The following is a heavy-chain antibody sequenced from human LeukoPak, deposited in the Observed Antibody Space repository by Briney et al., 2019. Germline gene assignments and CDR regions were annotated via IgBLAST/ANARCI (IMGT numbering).Heavy chain of an antibody. D-gene: IGHD2-15*01. CDR3: AREEGIVVVSYYYYYGMDV. Sequence: TSETLSLTCTVSGGSISSYYWNWIRQLPGMGLEWIGYIYSTGSTNYNPSLKSRVTISVDTSKNQFSLKLSSVTAADTAVYYCAREEGIVVVSYYYYYGMDVWGQGTTVTVSS. V-gene: IGHV4-59*12. J-gene: IGHJ6*02. CDR2: IYSTGST. CDR1: GGSISSYY.